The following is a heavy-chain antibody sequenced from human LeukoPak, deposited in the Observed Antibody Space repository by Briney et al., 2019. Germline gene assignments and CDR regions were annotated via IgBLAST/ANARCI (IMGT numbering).Heavy chain of an antibody. D-gene: IGHD5-12*01. V-gene: IGHV1-2*02. CDR3: ARARRGYSGSNAFDI. Sequence: EASVKVSCKASGYTFTGYYMHWVRQAPGQGLEWLGWINPNSGGTNYAQKFQGRVTMTRDTSISTAYMELSRLRSDDTAVYYCARARRGYSGSNAFDIWGQGTMVTVSS. CDR1: GYTFTGYY. CDR2: INPNSGGT. J-gene: IGHJ3*02.